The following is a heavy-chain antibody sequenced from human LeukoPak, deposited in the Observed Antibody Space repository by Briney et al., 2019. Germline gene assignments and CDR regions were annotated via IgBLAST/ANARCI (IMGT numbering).Heavy chain of an antibody. CDR2: ISSSSSYI. V-gene: IGHV3-21*01. J-gene: IGHJ4*02. CDR3: ARVLSRYYDSSGYYDY. D-gene: IGHD3-22*01. CDR1: GFTFSSYS. Sequence: NSGGSLRLSCAASGFTFSSYSMNWVRQAPGKGLEWVSSISSSSSYIYYADSVKGRFTISRDNSKNTLYLQMNSLRAEDTAVYYCARVLSRYYDSSGYYDYWGQGTLVTVSS.